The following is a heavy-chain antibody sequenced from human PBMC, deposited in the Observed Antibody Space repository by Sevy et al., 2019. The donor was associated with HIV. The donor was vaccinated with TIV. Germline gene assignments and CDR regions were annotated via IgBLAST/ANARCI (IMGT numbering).Heavy chain of an antibody. V-gene: IGHV1-8*03. D-gene: IGHD3-3*01. Sequence: ASVKVSCKASGYTFTSYDINWVRQATGQGLEWMGWMNPNSGNTGYAQKFQGRVTITRNTSISTAYMELGSLRSEDTAVYYCARGWGDFWSGYPYGMDVWGQGTTVTVSS. CDR2: MNPNSGNT. CDR1: GYTFTSYD. J-gene: IGHJ6*02. CDR3: ARGWGDFWSGYPYGMDV.